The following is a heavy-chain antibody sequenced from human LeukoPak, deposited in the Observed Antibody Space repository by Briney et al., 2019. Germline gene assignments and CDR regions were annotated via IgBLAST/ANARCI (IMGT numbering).Heavy chain of an antibody. CDR2: IRYDGSNK. CDR3: AKDSEHIVVVTAIHMAALDY. J-gene: IGHJ4*02. D-gene: IGHD2-21*02. Sequence: PGGSLRLSCAASGFTFSSYGMHWVRQAPGKGLEWVAFIRYDGSNKYYADSVKGRFTISRDNSKNTLYLQMNSLRAEDTAVYYCAKDSEHIVVVTAIHMAALDYWGQGTLVTVSS. V-gene: IGHV3-30*02. CDR1: GFTFSSYG.